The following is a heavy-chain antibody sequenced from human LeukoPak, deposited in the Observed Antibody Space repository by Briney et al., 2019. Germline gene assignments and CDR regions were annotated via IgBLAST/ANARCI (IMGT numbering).Heavy chain of an antibody. V-gene: IGHV3-20*04. J-gene: IGHJ6*03. CDR3: ARGLARIVGYSGYDFEFYYMDV. Sequence: GGSLRLSCAASGSTFDDYGMSWVRQAPGKGLGWVSGINWNGGSTGYADSLKGRFTVSRDNAKKSLYLQMNSLRAEDTAFYYCARGLARIVGYSGYDFEFYYMDVWGKGTTVTVSS. CDR2: INWNGGST. D-gene: IGHD5-12*01. CDR1: GSTFDDYG.